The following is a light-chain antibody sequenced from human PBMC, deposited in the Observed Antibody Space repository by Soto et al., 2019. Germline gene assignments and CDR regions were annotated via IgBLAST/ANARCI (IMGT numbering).Light chain of an antibody. V-gene: IGKV3-20*01. J-gene: IGKJ5*01. CDR1: XSVTSSY. CDR3: QQYGSSPIT. Sequence: EIVLTQSPGTLSLSPGXXAXLSCRASXSVTSSYLAWYQHKPGQAPRLLIYGASSGATDIPDRFSGSGSGTDFTLTISRLEPEDFAVYYCQQYGSSPITFGQGTRLEIK. CDR2: GAS.